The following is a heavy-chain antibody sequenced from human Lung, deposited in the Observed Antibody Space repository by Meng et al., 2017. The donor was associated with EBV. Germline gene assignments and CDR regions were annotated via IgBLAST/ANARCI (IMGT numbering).Heavy chain of an antibody. CDR3: ARSYSSGWYTLFDY. D-gene: IGHD6-19*01. Sequence: QGQLHQWGAGLLKPSETLSLPCAVYGGSFSGYYWSWIRQPPGKGLEWIGEINHSGSTNYNPSLKSRVTTSVDTSKNQFSLKLSSVTAADTAVYYCARSYSSGWYTLFDYWGQGTLVTVSS. J-gene: IGHJ4*02. V-gene: IGHV4-34*01. CDR1: GGSFSGYY. CDR2: INHSGST.